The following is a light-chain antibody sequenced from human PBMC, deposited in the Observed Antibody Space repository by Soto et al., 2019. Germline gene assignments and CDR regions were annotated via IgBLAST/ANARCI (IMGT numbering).Light chain of an antibody. CDR3: QQYNNWPLT. CDR2: DAS. Sequence: EIVMTQSPATLSVSPGERATLSCRASQSVGANLAWYHQKPGQAPSLLMYDASTRATGVPDRFSGSGSGTEFTLTVSSLQSEDFAVYYCQQYNNWPLTFGGGTKVEIK. J-gene: IGKJ4*01. V-gene: IGKV3-15*01. CDR1: QSVGAN.